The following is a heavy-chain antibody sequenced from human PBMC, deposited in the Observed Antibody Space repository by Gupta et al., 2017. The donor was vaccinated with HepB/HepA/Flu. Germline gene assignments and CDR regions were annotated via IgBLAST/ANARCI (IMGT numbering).Heavy chain of an antibody. CDR1: GFTFSSYA. CDR2: ISGSGGST. Sequence: EVQLLESGGGLVQPGGSLRLSCAASGFTFSSYAMSWVRQAPGKGLEWVSAISGSGGSTYYADSVKGRFTISRDNSKNTLYLQMNSLRAEDTAVYYCAKGTHVVVVAATDIDYWGQGTLVTVSS. V-gene: IGHV3-23*01. D-gene: IGHD2-15*01. J-gene: IGHJ4*02. CDR3: AKGTHVVVVAATDIDY.